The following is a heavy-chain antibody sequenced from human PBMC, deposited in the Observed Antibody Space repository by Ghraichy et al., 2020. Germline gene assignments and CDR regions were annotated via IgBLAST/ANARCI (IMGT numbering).Heavy chain of an antibody. CDR2: ISGSGGST. J-gene: IGHJ5*02. Sequence: GGSLRLSCAASGFTFSSYAMSWVRQAPGKGLEWVSAISGSGGSTYYADSVKGRFTISRDNSKNTLYLQMNSLRAEDTAVYYCAKDRCSGCSCYYNWFDPWGQGTLVTVSS. CDR3: AKDRCSGCSCYYNWFDP. V-gene: IGHV3-23*01. D-gene: IGHD2-15*01. CDR1: GFTFSSYA.